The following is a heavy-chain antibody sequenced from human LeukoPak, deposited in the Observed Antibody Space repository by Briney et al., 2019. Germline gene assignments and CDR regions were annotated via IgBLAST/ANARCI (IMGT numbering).Heavy chain of an antibody. CDR2: INPNSDST. D-gene: IGHD1-1*01. CDR3: ARGRPESPFDP. Sequence: GASVSVSCKASGYILSDYYIHWVRQAPGQGLEWMGWINPNSDSTNYARNFQGRVTMTWDTSISIVYMALSRLRSDDTAVYYCARGRPESPFDPWGQGTLVTVSS. J-gene: IGHJ5*02. V-gene: IGHV1-2*02. CDR1: GYILSDYY.